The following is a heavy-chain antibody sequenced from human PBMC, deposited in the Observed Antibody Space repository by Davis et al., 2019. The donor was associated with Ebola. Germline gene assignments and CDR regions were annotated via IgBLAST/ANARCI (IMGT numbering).Heavy chain of an antibody. D-gene: IGHD3-16*02. J-gene: IGHJ3*02. V-gene: IGHV3-33*06. CDR3: AKDGPFGGVIGDAFDI. Sequence: LRLSCAASGFTFSSYGMHWVRQAPGKGLEWVAVIWYDGSNKYYADSVKGRFTISRDNSKNTLYLQMNSLRAEDTAVYYCAKDGPFGGVIGDAFDIWGQGTMVTVSS. CDR2: IWYDGSNK. CDR1: GFTFSSYG.